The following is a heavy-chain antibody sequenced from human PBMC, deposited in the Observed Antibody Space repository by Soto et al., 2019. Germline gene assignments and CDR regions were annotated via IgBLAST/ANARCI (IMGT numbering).Heavy chain of an antibody. CDR3: ARHATVTTVDYYYGMDV. J-gene: IGHJ6*02. Sequence: PSETLSLTCTVSGGSISSGGYYWSWIRQHPGKGLEWIGYIYYSGSTYYNPSLKSRVTISVDTSKNQFSLKLSSVTAADTAVYYCARHATVTTVDYYYGMDVWGQGTTVTVS. CDR1: GGSISSGGYY. V-gene: IGHV4-31*03. D-gene: IGHD4-17*01. CDR2: IYYSGST.